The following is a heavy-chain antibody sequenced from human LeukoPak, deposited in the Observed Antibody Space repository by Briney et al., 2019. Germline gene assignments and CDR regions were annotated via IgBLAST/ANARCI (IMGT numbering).Heavy chain of an antibody. V-gene: IGHV3-30*02. Sequence: GGSLRLSCAASGFTFSSYGMHWVRQAPGKGLEWVAFIRYDGSNKYYADSVKGRFTISRDNAKNSLYLQMNSLRAEDTAVYYCARDSSNYYYYMDVWGKGTTVTVSS. CDR3: ARDSSNYYYYMDV. CDR1: GFTFSSYG. J-gene: IGHJ6*03. CDR2: IRYDGSNK.